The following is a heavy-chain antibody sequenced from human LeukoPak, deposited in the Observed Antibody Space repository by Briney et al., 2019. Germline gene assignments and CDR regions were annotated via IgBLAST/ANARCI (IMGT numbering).Heavy chain of an antibody. V-gene: IGHV1-18*01. J-gene: IGHJ6*03. CDR2: ISSHTGKT. Sequence: ASVKVSCKASGYTFTSYGISWVRQAPGQGLEWVGWISSHTGKTKTIQKLQGRVTMTTDTSTSTAYMELSSLRSEDTAVYYCARVTGTRVRYYYYYMEVWGKGTTVTVSS. CDR3: ARVTGTRVRYYYYYMEV. D-gene: IGHD1-7*01. CDR1: GYTFTSYG.